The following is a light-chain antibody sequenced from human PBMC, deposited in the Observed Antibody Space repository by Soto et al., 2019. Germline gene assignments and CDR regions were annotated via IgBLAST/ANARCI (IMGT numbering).Light chain of an antibody. V-gene: IGKV1-9*01. CDR2: AAS. CDR1: QDISSY. J-gene: IGKJ4*01. CDR3: QQLNSYPLT. Sequence: DIQLTQSPSFLSASVGDRVTITCRASQDISSYLAWYQQKPGKAPKLLIYAASTLQSGVPSSFSGSRSGTEFHLTISSLQPEDFATYYCQQLNSYPLTFGGGTKVEIK.